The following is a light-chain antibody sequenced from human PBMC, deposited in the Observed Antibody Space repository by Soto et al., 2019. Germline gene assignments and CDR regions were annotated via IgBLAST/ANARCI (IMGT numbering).Light chain of an antibody. CDR1: QSVSSK. V-gene: IGKV3-15*01. CDR2: CAS. Sequence: EIVMTQSPATLSVSPGERVTLSCRASQSVSSKLLWYQQKPGQAPRLLIYCASTRAAGIPARFSGSGSGTEVTLTISSLQSEDFSVDYCQQYNNRPPWTFGQGTKVEIK. J-gene: IGKJ1*01. CDR3: QQYNNRPPWT.